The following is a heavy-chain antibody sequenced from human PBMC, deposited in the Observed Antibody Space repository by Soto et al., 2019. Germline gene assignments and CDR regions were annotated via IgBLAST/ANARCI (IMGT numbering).Heavy chain of an antibody. CDR2: IYTSGST. CDR3: ARDAGTYSSGWYYYYGMDV. CDR1: GGSISSYY. Sequence: SETLSLTCTVSGGSISSYYWSWIRQPAGKGLEWIGRIYTSGSTNYNPPLKSRVTMSVDTSKNQFSLKLSSVTAADTAVYYCARDAGTYSSGWYYYYGMDVWGQGTTVTVSS. D-gene: IGHD6-19*01. V-gene: IGHV4-4*07. J-gene: IGHJ6*02.